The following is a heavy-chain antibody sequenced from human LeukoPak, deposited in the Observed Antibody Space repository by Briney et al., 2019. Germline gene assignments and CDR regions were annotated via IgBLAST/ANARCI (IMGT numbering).Heavy chain of an antibody. Sequence: GGSLRLSCAASGFTFSSYAMSWVRQAPGKGLEWVSTITASGGTYYADSLKGRFTISRDTSKNTLYLQINSLRAEDTAVYYCAKRGRYYFDQWGEGTLVTVSS. CDR2: ITASGGT. CDR3: AKRGRYYFDQ. CDR1: GFTFSSYA. V-gene: IGHV3-23*01. J-gene: IGHJ4*02.